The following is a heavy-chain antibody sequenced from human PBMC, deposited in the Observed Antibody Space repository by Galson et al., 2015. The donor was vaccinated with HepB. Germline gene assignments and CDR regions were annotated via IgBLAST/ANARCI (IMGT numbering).Heavy chain of an antibody. CDR3: ARYSSAYAY. CDR1: GFTFSNYW. CDR2: IKHEGSEK. D-gene: IGHD5-12*01. V-gene: IGHV3-7*03. J-gene: IGHJ4*02. Sequence: SLRLSCAASGFTFSNYWMSWVRQAPGKGLEWVANIKHEGSEKYYADSVKGRFTISRDNSKDSLYLQLNSLRAEDTAVYYCARYSSAYAYWGQGTLVTVSS.